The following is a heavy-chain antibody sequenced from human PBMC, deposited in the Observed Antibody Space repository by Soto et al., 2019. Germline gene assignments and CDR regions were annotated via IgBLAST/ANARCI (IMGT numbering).Heavy chain of an antibody. J-gene: IGHJ4*02. D-gene: IGHD3-9*01. CDR1: GYSFTSYG. V-gene: IGHV1-18*01. CDR3: ARAVRGGLTVVTPGY. CDR2: ISPYNGHT. Sequence: QVQLVQSAAEVKKTGASVKVSCKASGYSFTSYGISWVRRAPGQGLEWMGWISPYNGHTQFVQRFQGRVSMTTDTSTKTAYMELRNLRSDDTAHYYCARAVRGGLTVVTPGYWGQGTLVTVSS.